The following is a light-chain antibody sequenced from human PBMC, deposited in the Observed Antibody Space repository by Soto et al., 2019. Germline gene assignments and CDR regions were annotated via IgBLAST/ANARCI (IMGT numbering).Light chain of an antibody. Sequence: DIQMTQSPSSLSASVGDRVTITCQASQDISNYLNWYQQKPGKAPKLLIYDASNFETGVPSRFSGSGSGTDFTFTISSRQPEDIATYYFQQYDNLPRTFGQGTQVEIK. CDR3: QQYDNLPRT. CDR1: QDISNY. J-gene: IGKJ1*01. V-gene: IGKV1-33*01. CDR2: DAS.